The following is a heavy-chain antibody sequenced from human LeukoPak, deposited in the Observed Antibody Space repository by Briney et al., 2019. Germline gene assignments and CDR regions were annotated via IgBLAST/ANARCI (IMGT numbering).Heavy chain of an antibody. J-gene: IGHJ1*01. D-gene: IGHD3-3*01. Sequence: GGSLRLSRAASGFTFSSYAMSWVRQAPGKGLEWVLAISGSGGSTYYADSVKGRFTISRDNSKNTLYLQMNSLRAEDTAVYYCAKSGARLRFLEWLFQNWGQGTLVTVSS. CDR2: ISGSGGST. CDR3: AKSGARLRFLEWLFQN. CDR1: GFTFSSYA. V-gene: IGHV3-23*01.